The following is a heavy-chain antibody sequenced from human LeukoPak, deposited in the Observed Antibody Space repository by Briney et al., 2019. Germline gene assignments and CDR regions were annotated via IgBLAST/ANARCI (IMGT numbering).Heavy chain of an antibody. V-gene: IGHV3-7*01. Sequence: GGSLRLSCAVSGFSLSTYWMTWVRQAPGKGLEWVASVNQDGSERYYVDSVKGRFTISRDNAKNSLYLQMNSLGADDTAGYYCARVGLYTRFPGVDWGQGTLVTVSS. CDR1: GFSLSTYW. D-gene: IGHD2-2*02. J-gene: IGHJ4*02. CDR3: ARVGLYTRFPGVD. CDR2: VNQDGSER.